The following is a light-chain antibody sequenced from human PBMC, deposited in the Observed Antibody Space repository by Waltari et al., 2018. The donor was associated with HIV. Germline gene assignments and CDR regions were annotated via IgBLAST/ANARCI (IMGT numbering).Light chain of an antibody. CDR1: QSISSY. V-gene: IGKV1-39*01. CDR2: AAS. Sequence: DIQMTQSPSSLSASVGDRVTITCRASQSISSYLNWYQQKPGKAPKLLIYAASSLQSGVPSRFSGSGSGTDFTLTISSLQPEDFATYYCQQSYSTLVYTFGQGTKLEIK. J-gene: IGKJ2*01. CDR3: QQSYSTLVYT.